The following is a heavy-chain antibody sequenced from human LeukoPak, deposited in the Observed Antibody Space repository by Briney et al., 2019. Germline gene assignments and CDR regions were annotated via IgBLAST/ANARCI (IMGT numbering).Heavy chain of an antibody. Sequence: SETLSLTCTVSGGSISSSSYYWGWIRQPPGKGLEWIGSIYYSGSTYYNPSLKSRVTISVDTSKNQFFLKLSSVTAADTAVYYCARHSSDYDFGSDDYWGQGTLVTVSS. CDR1: GGSISSSSYY. V-gene: IGHV4-39*01. CDR2: IYYSGST. J-gene: IGHJ4*02. D-gene: IGHD3-3*01. CDR3: ARHSSDYDFGSDDY.